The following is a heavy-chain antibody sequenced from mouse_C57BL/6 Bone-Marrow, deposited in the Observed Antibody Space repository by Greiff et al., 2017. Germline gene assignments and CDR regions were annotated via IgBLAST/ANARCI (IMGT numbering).Heavy chain of an antibody. Sequence: QVTLKVSGPGILQSSPTLSLSCSFSGFSLSTSGMGVSWLRQPSGKGLEWLAHIYWDDDKRYNPFLKSRLTNSKDTSRNQVFLKITSVDTADAATYYCAGGLWDWYFDDWGKGTTVTVSS. J-gene: IGHJ1*03. V-gene: IGHV8-12*01. CDR1: GFSLSTSGMG. D-gene: IGHD4-1*01. CDR3: AGGLWDWYFDD. CDR2: IYWDDDK.